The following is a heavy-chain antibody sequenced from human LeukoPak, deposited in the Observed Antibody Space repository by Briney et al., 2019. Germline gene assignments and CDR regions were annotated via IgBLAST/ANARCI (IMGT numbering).Heavy chain of an antibody. CDR3: ARYDYGSGIQLDAFDI. V-gene: IGHV4-39*07. CDR1: GGSISSSSYY. CDR2: IYYSGST. D-gene: IGHD3-10*01. Sequence: SETLSLTCTVSGGSISSSSYYWGWIRQPPGKGLEWIGSIYYSGSTYYNPSLKSRVTISVDTSKNQFSLKLSSVTAADTAVYYCARYDYGSGIQLDAFDIWGQGTMVTVSS. J-gene: IGHJ3*02.